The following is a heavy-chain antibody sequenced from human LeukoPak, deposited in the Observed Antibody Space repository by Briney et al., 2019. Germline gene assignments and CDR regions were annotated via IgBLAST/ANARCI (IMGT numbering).Heavy chain of an antibody. Sequence: AASVKVSCKASGYTFTGYYMHWVRQAPGQGLEWMGWINPNSGGTNYAQKFQGRVTMTRDTSISTAYMELSRLRSDDTAVYYCARGYRGSPRYYMDVWGKGTTVTVSS. J-gene: IGHJ6*03. CDR1: GYTFTGYY. CDR2: INPNSGGT. D-gene: IGHD1-26*01. CDR3: ARGYRGSPRYYMDV. V-gene: IGHV1-2*02.